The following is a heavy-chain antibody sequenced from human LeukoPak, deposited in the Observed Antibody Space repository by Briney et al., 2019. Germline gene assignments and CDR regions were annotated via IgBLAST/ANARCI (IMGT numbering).Heavy chain of an antibody. V-gene: IGHV3-23*01. D-gene: IGHD2-2*01. Sequence: PGGSLRLSREASGFTFGSFAMSWVRQAPAKGLECLSDISASGHYIYNADSVKGRFTISRDNSKNTLYIEMNSLRAEDTAVYYCARDGSWGDYQFYFYMDVWGKGTTVTVSS. CDR1: GFTFGSFA. J-gene: IGHJ6*03. CDR2: ISASGHYI. CDR3: ARDGSWGDYQFYFYMDV.